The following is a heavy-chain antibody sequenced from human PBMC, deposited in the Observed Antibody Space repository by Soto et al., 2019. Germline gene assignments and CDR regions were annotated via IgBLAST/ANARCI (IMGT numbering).Heavy chain of an antibody. CDR3: AKDGEGYYDSSGYYYY. CDR1: GFTFSSYA. D-gene: IGHD3-22*01. CDR2: ISGSGGST. V-gene: IGHV3-23*01. J-gene: IGHJ4*02. Sequence: PGGSLRLSCAASGFTFSSYAMSWVRQAPGKGLEWVSAISGSGGSTYYADSVKGRFTISRDNSKNTLYLQMNSLRAEDTAVYYCAKDGEGYYDSSGYYYYWGQGTLVTVSS.